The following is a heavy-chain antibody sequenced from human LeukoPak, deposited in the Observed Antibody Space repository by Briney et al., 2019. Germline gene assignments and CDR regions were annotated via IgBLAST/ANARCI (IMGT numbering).Heavy chain of an antibody. D-gene: IGHD1-26*01. CDR1: GYTFTSYG. CDR3: ARSIGSYSPNWFDS. V-gene: IGHV1-18*01. CDR2: ISAYNGNT. J-gene: IGHJ5*01. Sequence: ASAKVSCKASGYTFTSYGISRVRQAPGQGLEWMGWISAYNGNTNYAQKLQGRVTVTTDTSTSTAYMELRSLRSDDTAVYYCARSIGSYSPNWFDSWGQGTLVTVSS.